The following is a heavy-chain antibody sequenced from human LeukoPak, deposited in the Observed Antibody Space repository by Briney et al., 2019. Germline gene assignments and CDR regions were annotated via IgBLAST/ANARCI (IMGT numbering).Heavy chain of an antibody. CDR3: AKEVQGDGYSEFDY. CDR2: ISDSGGST. Sequence: GGSLRPSCAASGFTFSSYAMSWVRQPPGKGLEWVSAISDSGGSTFYADSVKGRFTISRDNSKNTLYLQMNSLRAEDTAVYYCAKEVQGDGYSEFDYWGQGTLVTVSS. CDR1: GFTFSSYA. D-gene: IGHD5-24*01. J-gene: IGHJ4*02. V-gene: IGHV3-23*01.